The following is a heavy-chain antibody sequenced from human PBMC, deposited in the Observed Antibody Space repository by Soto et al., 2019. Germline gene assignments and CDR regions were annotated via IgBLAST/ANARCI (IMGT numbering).Heavy chain of an antibody. Sequence: QVQLMQSGAEVKKPGSSVKVSCKAPGGTFSSYAISWVRQAPGQGLEWMGGVIPIFGTADYAQKFQGRVTITAADSKSPAYMELSSLRSEDTAVYYCARGGGHSGYEWSLDYWGQGTLVTVSS. J-gene: IGHJ4*02. CDR2: VIPIFGTA. V-gene: IGHV1-69*12. D-gene: IGHD5-12*01. CDR3: ARGGGHSGYEWSLDY. CDR1: GGTFSSYA.